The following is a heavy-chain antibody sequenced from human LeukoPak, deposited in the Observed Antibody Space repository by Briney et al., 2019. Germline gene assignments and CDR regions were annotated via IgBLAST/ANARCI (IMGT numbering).Heavy chain of an antibody. Sequence: ASVKVSCKASGYTFTAYYVHWVRQAPGQGLEWMGWISAYNGNTNYAQKLQGRVTMTTDTSTSTAYMELRSLRSDDTAVYYCARAPAVVVVAATLSWFDPWGQGTLVTVSS. CDR1: GYTFTAYY. CDR3: ARAPAVVVVAATLSWFDP. V-gene: IGHV1-18*04. CDR2: ISAYNGNT. D-gene: IGHD2-15*01. J-gene: IGHJ5*02.